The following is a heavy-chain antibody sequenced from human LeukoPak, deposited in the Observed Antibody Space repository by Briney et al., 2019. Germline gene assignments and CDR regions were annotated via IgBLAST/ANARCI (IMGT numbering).Heavy chain of an antibody. Sequence: GGSLRLSCAASGFTFSSYAMSWVRQAPGKGLEWVSVIYSGGSTYYADSVKGRFTISRDNSKNTLYLQMNSLRAEDTAVYYCARVTGGGSGLYYYYMDVWGKGTTVTISS. V-gene: IGHV3-53*01. CDR3: ARVTGGGSGLYYYYMDV. CDR1: GFTFSSYA. D-gene: IGHD1-14*01. CDR2: IYSGGST. J-gene: IGHJ6*03.